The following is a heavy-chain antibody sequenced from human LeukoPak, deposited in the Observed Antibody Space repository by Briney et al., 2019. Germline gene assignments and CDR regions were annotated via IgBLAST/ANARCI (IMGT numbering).Heavy chain of an antibody. J-gene: IGHJ4*02. V-gene: IGHV4-34*01. Sequence: PSETLSLTCAVYGGSFSGYYWSWIRQPPGKGLEWIGEINHSGSTNYNPSLKSRVTISVDTSKNQFSLKLSSVTAADTAVYYCARDPDSSDYYYSNWGQGTLVTVSS. CDR1: GGSFSGYY. CDR3: ARDPDSSDYYYSN. CDR2: INHSGST. D-gene: IGHD3-22*01.